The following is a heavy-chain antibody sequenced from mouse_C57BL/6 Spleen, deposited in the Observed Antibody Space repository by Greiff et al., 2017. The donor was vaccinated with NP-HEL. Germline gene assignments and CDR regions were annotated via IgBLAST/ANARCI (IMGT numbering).Heavy chain of an antibody. CDR2: IDPNSGGT. Sequence: VKLVESGAELVKPGASVKLSCKASGYTFTSYWMHWVKQRPGRGLEWIGRIDPNSGGTKYNEKFKSKATLTVDKPSSTAYMQLSSLTSEDSAVYYCARSNYYGSSSSWFAYWGQGTLVTVSA. J-gene: IGHJ3*01. V-gene: IGHV1-72*01. D-gene: IGHD1-1*01. CDR3: ARSNYYGSSSSWFAY. CDR1: GYTFTSYW.